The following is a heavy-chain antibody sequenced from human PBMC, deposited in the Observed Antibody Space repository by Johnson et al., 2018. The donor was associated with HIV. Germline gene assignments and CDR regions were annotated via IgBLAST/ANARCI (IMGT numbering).Heavy chain of an antibody. Sequence: QVLLVESGGGLVQPGRSLRLSCAASGFTFSSYTIHWVRQAPGKGLEWVAFISYDGSNKYYADSVKGRFTISRDNAKNSLYLQMNSLRAEDTAVYYCAGGITMKPPTAFDIWGQATVVTVSS. CDR2: ISYDGSNK. J-gene: IGHJ3*02. CDR1: GFTFSSYT. V-gene: IGHV3-30*04. D-gene: IGHD3-22*01. CDR3: AGGITMKPPTAFDI.